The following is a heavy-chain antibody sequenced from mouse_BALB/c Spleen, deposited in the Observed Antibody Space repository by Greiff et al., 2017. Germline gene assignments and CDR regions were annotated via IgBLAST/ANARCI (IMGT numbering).Heavy chain of an antibody. V-gene: IGHV1-69*01. CDR2: IDTSDSYT. CDR1: GYTFTDYW. J-gene: IGHJ4*01. CDR3: AREGDYGGYYYAMDY. Sequence: VQLQQPGAELVMPGASVKMSCKASGYTFTDYWMHWVKQRPGQGLEWIGAIDTSDSYTSYNQKFKGKATLTVDESSSTAYMQLSSLTSEDSAVYYCAREGDYGGYYYAMDYWGQGTSVTVSS. D-gene: IGHD2-4*01.